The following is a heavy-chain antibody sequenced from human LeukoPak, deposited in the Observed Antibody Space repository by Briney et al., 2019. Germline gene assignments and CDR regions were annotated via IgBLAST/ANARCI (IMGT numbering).Heavy chain of an antibody. CDR2: IWFDGSNK. CDR1: GFSFSAFG. CDR3: ARGSESYFQPHFDY. V-gene: IGHV3-33*01. Sequence: GRSLRLSCAASGFSFSAFGMHWVRQSPGKGLEWVSIIWFDGSNKYYADSVKGRFTISRDNSKNTVHLQMSSLRAEDTAVYYCARGSESYFQPHFDYWGQGTLVTVSS. J-gene: IGHJ4*02. D-gene: IGHD3-10*01.